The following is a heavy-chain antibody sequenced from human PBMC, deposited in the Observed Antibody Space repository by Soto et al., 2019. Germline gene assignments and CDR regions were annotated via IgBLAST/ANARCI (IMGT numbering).Heavy chain of an antibody. CDR3: AKSPNFYCSSYHCYKYYFDY. D-gene: IGHD2-2*01. CDR2: ISYDGSDK. J-gene: IGHJ4*02. V-gene: IGHV3-30*18. CDR1: GFTFNTFG. Sequence: QEQLVESGGGVVLPGRSLRLSCAASGFTFNTFGMHWVRQAPGKGLEWVAVISYDGSDKYYSDSVRGRFTISRDNSMNTLYLQMNILRTEDTAVYYCAKSPNFYCSSYHCYKYYFDYWGQGTLVTVSS.